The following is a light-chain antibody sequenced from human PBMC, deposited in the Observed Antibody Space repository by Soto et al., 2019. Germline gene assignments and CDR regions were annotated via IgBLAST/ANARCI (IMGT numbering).Light chain of an antibody. CDR3: QQSYSVPLT. Sequence: DIPMTQSPSSLSASVGDRVTITCRASQRISGYLNWYQQKPGKAPKLLIYAASSLQSGVPSRFSGSGSGTDFTLTISSLQPEDFATYYCQQSYSVPLTFGGGTKVEIK. V-gene: IGKV1-39*01. CDR2: AAS. J-gene: IGKJ4*01. CDR1: QRISGY.